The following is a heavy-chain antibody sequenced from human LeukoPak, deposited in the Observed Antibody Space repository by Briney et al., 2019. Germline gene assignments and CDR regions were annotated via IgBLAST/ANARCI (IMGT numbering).Heavy chain of an antibody. D-gene: IGHD6-13*01. V-gene: IGHV7-4-1*02. Sequence: AASVKVSCKASGGTFSSYAISWVRQAPGQGLEWMGWINTNTGNPTYAQGFTGRFVFSLDTSVSTAYLQISSLKAEDTAVYYCAREYSSSWYGGKFDPWGQGTLVTVSS. CDR2: INTNTGNP. CDR3: AREYSSSWYGGKFDP. CDR1: GGTFSSYA. J-gene: IGHJ5*02.